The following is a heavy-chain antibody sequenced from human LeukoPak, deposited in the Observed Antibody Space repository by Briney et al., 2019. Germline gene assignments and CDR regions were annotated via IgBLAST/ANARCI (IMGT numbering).Heavy chain of an antibody. D-gene: IGHD2-21*01. CDR3: ARVRTYSPTVLDAFDI. J-gene: IGHJ3*02. CDR2: IYSGGST. V-gene: IGHV3-66*01. CDR1: GFTVSSNY. Sequence: GGSLRLSCAASGFTVSSNYMSWVRQAPGKGLEWVSVIYSGGSTYYADSVKGRFTISRDNSKNTLYLQMNSLRAEDTAVYYCARVRTYSPTVLDAFDIWGQGTMVTVSS.